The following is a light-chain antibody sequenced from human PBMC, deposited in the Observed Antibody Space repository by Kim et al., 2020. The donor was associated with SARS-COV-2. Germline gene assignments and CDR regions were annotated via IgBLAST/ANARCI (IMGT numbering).Light chain of an antibody. V-gene: IGLV3-1*01. Sequence: SYELTQPPSVSVSPGQTASITCSGDKLGDKYACWYQQKPGQSPLLVIYQDSKRPSGIPERFSGSNSGNTATLTFSGTQAMDEADYYCQAWDSSTAVVFGG. CDR2: QDS. CDR1: KLGDKY. CDR3: QAWDSSTAVV. J-gene: IGLJ2*01.